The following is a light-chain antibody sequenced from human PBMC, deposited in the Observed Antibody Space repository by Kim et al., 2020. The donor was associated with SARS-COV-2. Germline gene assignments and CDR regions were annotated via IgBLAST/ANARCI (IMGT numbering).Light chain of an antibody. J-gene: IGKJ4*01. V-gene: IGKV3-20*01. CDR1: QTVSNSF. CDR2: GTT. CDR3: HQSSSSPQT. Sequence: EVVLTQSPGALSLSPGERATLSCRASQTVSNSFLSWQQQRPGQPPRLLLFGTTSRAAGVPDRCSGSGSGTDFPLTISKLEPEDFAVYYCHQSSSSPQTFGGGTKVEIK.